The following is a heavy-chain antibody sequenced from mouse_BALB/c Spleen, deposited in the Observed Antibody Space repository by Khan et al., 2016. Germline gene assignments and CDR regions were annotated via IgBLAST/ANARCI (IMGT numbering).Heavy chain of an antibody. CDR2: ISYSGST. J-gene: IGHJ4*01. V-gene: IGHV3-2*02. CDR3: AINRYAMDY. D-gene: IGHD1-1*01. Sequence: EVQLQESGPGLVKPSQSLSLTCTVTGYSITSDYAWNWIRQFPGNKLEWMAYISYSGSTSYNPSLKSRISITRDTSKNQFFLQLISVTTEDTAPYYCAINRYAMDYRGQGSSVTVAP. CDR1: GYSITSDYA.